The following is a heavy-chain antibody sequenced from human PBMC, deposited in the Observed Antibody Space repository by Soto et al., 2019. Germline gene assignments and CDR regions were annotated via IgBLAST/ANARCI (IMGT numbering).Heavy chain of an antibody. Sequence: EVQLVESGGGLVKPGGSLRLSCAASGFTFSSYSMNWVRQAPGKGLEWVSSISSSSSYIYYADSVKGRFTISRDNAKNSLYLQMNSLRAEDTAVYYCARDLGPYSSSPNWFDPWGQGTLVTVSS. J-gene: IGHJ5*02. CDR2: ISSSSSYI. CDR3: ARDLGPYSSSPNWFDP. CDR1: GFTFSSYS. D-gene: IGHD6-13*01. V-gene: IGHV3-21*01.